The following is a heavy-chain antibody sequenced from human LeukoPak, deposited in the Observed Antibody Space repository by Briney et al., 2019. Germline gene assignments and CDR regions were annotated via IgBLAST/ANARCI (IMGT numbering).Heavy chain of an antibody. CDR1: GYTFTSCY. D-gene: IGHD2-15*01. J-gene: IGHJ5*02. V-gene: IGHV1-46*01. CDR2: INPSGGST. CDR3: ARDRGGYCSGGSCFWNWFDP. Sequence: ASVKVSCKASGYTFTSCYMHWVRQAPGQGLEWMGIINPSGGSTSYAQKFQGRVTMTRDMSTSTVYMELSSLRSEDTAVYYCARDRGGYCSGGSCFWNWFDPWGQGTLVTVSS.